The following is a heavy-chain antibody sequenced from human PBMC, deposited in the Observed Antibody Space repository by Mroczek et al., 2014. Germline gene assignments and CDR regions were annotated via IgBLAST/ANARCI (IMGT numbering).Heavy chain of an antibody. CDR2: ISSSSSYI. Sequence: VQLVESGGGLVKPGGSLRLSCAASGFTFSSYSMNWVRQAPGKGLEWVSSISSSSSYIYYADSVKGRFTISRDNAKNSLYLQMNSLRAEDTAVYYCARDGLLGYCSSTSCYFDYWGQGTLVTVSS. V-gene: IGHV3-21*01. CDR1: GFTFSSYS. CDR3: ARDGLLGYCSSTSCYFDY. D-gene: IGHD2-2*01. J-gene: IGHJ4*02.